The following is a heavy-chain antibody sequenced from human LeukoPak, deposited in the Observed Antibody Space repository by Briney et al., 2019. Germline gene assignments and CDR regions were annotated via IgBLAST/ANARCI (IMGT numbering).Heavy chain of an antibody. CDR1: GGTFSSYA. Sequence: GASVKVSCKASGGTFSSYAISWVRQAPGQGLEWMGRIIPILGIANYAQKFQGRVTITADKSTSTAYMELSSLRSEDTAVYYCARGVPRAEYFQHWGQGTLVTVSS. CDR3: ARGVPRAEYFQH. V-gene: IGHV1-69*04. J-gene: IGHJ1*01. D-gene: IGHD3-10*01. CDR2: IIPILGIA.